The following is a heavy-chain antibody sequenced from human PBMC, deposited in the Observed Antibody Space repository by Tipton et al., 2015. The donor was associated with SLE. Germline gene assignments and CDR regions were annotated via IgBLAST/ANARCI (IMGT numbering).Heavy chain of an antibody. Sequence: QSGAEVKKPGTPLKVSCKASGFTFTNSAMQWVRQARGQRLEWIGWIVVGSGNTNYAQKFQERVTITRDMSTGTAYMELSSLGSEDTAVYYCAAVSAAAGPYYYMDVWGKGTTVTVSS. D-gene: IGHD6-13*01. CDR2: IVVGSGNT. CDR3: AAVSAAAGPYYYMDV. V-gene: IGHV1-58*02. J-gene: IGHJ6*03. CDR1: GFTFTNSA.